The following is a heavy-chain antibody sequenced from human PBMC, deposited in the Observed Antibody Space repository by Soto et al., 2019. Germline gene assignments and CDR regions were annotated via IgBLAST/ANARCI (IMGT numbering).Heavy chain of an antibody. V-gene: IGHV1-69*01. CDR2: IIPIFGTA. D-gene: IGHD3-22*01. Sequence: QVQLVQSGAEVKKPGSSVKVSCKASGGTFSSYAISWVRQAPGQGLEWMGGIIPIFGTANYAQKFQGRVTITADESTSTAYMELSSLRSEDTAVYYCAEGGEGSGYFANGYGMDVWGQGTTVTVSS. CDR1: GGTFSSYA. J-gene: IGHJ6*02. CDR3: AEGGEGSGYFANGYGMDV.